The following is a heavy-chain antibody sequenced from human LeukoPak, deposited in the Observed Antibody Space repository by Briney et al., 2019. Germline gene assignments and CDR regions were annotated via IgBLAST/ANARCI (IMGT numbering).Heavy chain of an antibody. J-gene: IGHJ5*02. CDR2: IIPILGIA. V-gene: IGHV1-69*04. CDR3: ARDGYETVWFGEYCP. Sequence: ASVKVSCKASGGTFSSYAISWVRQAPGQGLEWMRRIIPILGIANYAQKFQGRVTITADKSTSTAYMELSSLRSEDTAVYYCARDGYETVWFGEYCPWGQGTLVTVSS. D-gene: IGHD3-10*01. CDR1: GGTFSSYA.